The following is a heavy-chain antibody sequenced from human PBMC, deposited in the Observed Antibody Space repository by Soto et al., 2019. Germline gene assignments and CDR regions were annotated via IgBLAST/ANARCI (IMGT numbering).Heavy chain of an antibody. V-gene: IGHV3-64D*06. J-gene: IGHJ6*02. CDR3: VTSKGLYCSSTSCYTVPYYYYGVDV. CDR2: ISINGGST. CDR1: GFTFRSYA. D-gene: IGHD2-2*02. Sequence: PGGSLRLSCSASGFTFRSYAIHWVRQAPGKGLEYVSAISINGGSTYYADSVKGRFTISRDNSKNTLYLQMSSLRAEDTAVYYCVTSKGLYCSSTSCYTVPYYYYGVDVWGQGTTVTVS.